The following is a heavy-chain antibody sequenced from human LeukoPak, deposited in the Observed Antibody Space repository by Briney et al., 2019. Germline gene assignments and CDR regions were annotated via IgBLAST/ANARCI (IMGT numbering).Heavy chain of an antibody. Sequence: PGGSLRLSCAASGFTFSSYDMNWIRQAPGKGLQWISYISISGSTVYYADSVKGRFTISRDNAENSLYLQMNSLRAEDTAIYYCARGPPLFDPWGQGTLVTVSS. CDR1: GFTFSSYD. J-gene: IGHJ5*02. V-gene: IGHV3-48*03. CDR2: ISISGSTV. CDR3: ARGPPLFDP.